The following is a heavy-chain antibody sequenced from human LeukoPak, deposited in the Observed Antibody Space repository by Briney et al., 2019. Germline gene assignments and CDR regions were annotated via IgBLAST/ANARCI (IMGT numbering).Heavy chain of an antibody. J-gene: IGHJ6*02. D-gene: IGHD5-18*01. Sequence: GGSLRLSCAASGFTFDDYAMHWVRQAPGKGLEWVSLISGDGGSTYYADSVKGRFTISRDNSKNSLYLQMNSPRTEDTALYYCAKGLLDTAMVVDYYYGMDVWGQGTTVTVSS. CDR3: AKGLLDTAMVVDYYYGMDV. V-gene: IGHV3-43*02. CDR2: ISGDGGST. CDR1: GFTFDDYA.